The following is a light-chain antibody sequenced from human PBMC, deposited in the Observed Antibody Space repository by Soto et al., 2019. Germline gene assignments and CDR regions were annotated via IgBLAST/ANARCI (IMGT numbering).Light chain of an antibody. Sequence: PSTLSASVGDRVTITCRASQSISNRLAWYQQKPGKAPKVLIYDASSLESGVPSRFSATVSGTEFSLTITSLQPEDFATYYCQQLFDSPITFGQGTRLEIK. CDR2: DAS. CDR3: QQLFDSPIT. J-gene: IGKJ5*01. V-gene: IGKV1-5*01. CDR1: QSISNR.